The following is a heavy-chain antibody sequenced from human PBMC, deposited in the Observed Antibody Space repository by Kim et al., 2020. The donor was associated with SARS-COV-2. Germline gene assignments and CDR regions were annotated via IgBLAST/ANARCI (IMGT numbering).Heavy chain of an antibody. D-gene: IGHD4-17*01. CDR2: TT. V-gene: IGHV3-15*01. CDR3: TTDQGTVTPY. Sequence: TTDYAAPVKGRFTISRDESKNTLYLQMNSLKTEDTAVYYCTTDQGTVTPYWGQGTLVTVSS. J-gene: IGHJ4*02.